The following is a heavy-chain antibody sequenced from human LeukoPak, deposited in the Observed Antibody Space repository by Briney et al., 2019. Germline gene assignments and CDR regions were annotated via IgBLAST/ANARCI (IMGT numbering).Heavy chain of an antibody. CDR1: GDSISSGSSYY. D-gene: IGHD6-13*01. V-gene: IGHV4-39*01. CDR3: ARRAIPYSSSWYTGAFDP. Sequence: SETLSLTCTVSGDSISSGSSYYWAWIRQPPGKGLEWIGTFYYSGSTYYNPSLKSRVTVSVDTSKNQFSLKVSSVPAADTAVYYCARRAIPYSSSWYTGAFDPWGQGTLVTASS. CDR2: FYYSGST. J-gene: IGHJ5*02.